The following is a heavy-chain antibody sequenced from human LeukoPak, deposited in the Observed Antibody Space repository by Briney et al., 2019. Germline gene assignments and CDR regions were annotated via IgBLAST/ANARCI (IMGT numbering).Heavy chain of an antibody. CDR2: ISTSSSYT. D-gene: IGHD6-13*01. CDR3: ARGSAGIAAAGTGVAFDY. V-gene: IGHV3-21*01. CDR1: GITFSSYT. Sequence: KTGGSLRLSCAASGITFSSYTMNWVRQAPGKGLEWVSFISTSSSYTYYADSVKGRFTISRDNARNSLYLQMNSLRAEDTAVYYCARGSAGIAAAGTGVAFDYWGQGTLVTVSS. J-gene: IGHJ4*02.